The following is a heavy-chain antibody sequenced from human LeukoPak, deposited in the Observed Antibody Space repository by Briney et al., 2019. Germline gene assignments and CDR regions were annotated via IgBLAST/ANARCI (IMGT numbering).Heavy chain of an antibody. J-gene: IGHJ3*02. CDR3: ARHKRGYYSPFDI. CDR1: GFTFSSYG. CDR2: ISSSSSTI. Sequence: PGGSLRLSCAASGFTFSSYGMHWVRQAPGKGLEWVSYISSSSSTIYYADSVKGRFTISRDNAKNSLYLQMNSLRAEDTAVYYCARHKRGYYSPFDIWGQGTMVTVSS. V-gene: IGHV3-48*04. D-gene: IGHD3-10*01.